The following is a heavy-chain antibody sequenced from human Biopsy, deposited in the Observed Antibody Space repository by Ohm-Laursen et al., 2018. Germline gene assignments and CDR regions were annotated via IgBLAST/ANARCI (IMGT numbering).Heavy chain of an antibody. J-gene: IGHJ6*02. Sequence: SVKVSCNPSGYTFTSYDINWVRQATGQGLEWMGWMNPNSGNTDYAQKFQGRVTMTRNTSISTAYMELNSLRSEDTAVYYCARGSFWFGGNYYYYGMDVWGQGTTVTVSS. V-gene: IGHV1-8*01. CDR2: MNPNSGNT. D-gene: IGHD3-10*01. CDR1: GYTFTSYD. CDR3: ARGSFWFGGNYYYYGMDV.